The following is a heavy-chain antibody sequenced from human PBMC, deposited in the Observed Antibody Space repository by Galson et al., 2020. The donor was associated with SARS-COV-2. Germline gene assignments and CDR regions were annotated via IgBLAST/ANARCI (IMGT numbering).Heavy chain of an antibody. D-gene: IGHD3-16*01. CDR3: SRDWGRPGRHWYFDL. J-gene: IGHJ2*01. CDR1: GYSFTAYY. V-gene: IGHV1-2*02. Sequence: ASVKVSCKASGYSFTAYYLHWVRQAPGQEPEWMGWTNPQRGDSVYAQGFQDRVIMTSDRSVTTVYMELRSLKSDDTALYYCSRDWGRPGRHWYFDLWGRGTRVTVSS. CDR2: TNPQRGDS.